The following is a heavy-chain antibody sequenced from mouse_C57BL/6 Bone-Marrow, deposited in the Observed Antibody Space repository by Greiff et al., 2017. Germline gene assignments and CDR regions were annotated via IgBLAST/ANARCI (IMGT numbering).Heavy chain of an antibody. CDR3: TIAYSFDY. CDR2: IHPSDSDT. V-gene: IGHV1-74*01. D-gene: IGHD2-12*01. J-gene: IGHJ2*01. Sequence: QVHVKQSGAELVKPGASVKVSCKASGYTFTSYWMHWVKQRPGQGLECIGRIHPSDSDTNYNQKFKGKATLTVDKSSSTAYMQLSSLTSEDSAVYYCTIAYSFDYWGQGTTLTVSS. CDR1: GYTFTSYW.